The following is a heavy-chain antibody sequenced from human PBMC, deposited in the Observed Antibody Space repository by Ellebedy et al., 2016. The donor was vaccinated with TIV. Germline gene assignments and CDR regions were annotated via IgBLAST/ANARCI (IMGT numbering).Heavy chain of an antibody. J-gene: IGHJ4*02. CDR2: IKQDGGKK. V-gene: IGHV3-7*03. CDR3: ARSRGVSY. D-gene: IGHD2-8*01. Sequence: PGGSLRLSCAASGFTFSDYWMTWVRQAPGKGLECVANIKQDGGKKYYVDPVKGRFTISRDNAKNSLYLQMTSLRAEDTAVYFCARSRGVSYWGQGTLVTVSS. CDR1: GFTFSDYW.